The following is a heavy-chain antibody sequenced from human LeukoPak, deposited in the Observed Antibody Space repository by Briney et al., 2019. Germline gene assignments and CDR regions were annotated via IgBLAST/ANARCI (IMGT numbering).Heavy chain of an antibody. CDR3: ARAGNWNDPDY. J-gene: IGHJ4*02. D-gene: IGHD1-1*01. CDR1: GASISSDY. Sequence: SETLSLTCTVSGASISSDYWTWIRQSPEKGLEWIGYIGYVHYTASTNYSPSLKSRVSISLDTSKNQFSLKLSSVTAADTAVYYCARAGNWNDPDYWGRGTLVTVSS. CDR2: IGYVHYTAST. V-gene: IGHV4-59*01.